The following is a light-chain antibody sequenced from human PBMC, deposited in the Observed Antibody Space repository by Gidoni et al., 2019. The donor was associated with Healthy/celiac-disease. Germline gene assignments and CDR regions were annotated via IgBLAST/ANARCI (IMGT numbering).Light chain of an antibody. V-gene: IGKV2-28*01. J-gene: IGKJ1*01. CDR2: LGS. CDR1: QSLLLSNGYNY. Sequence: IVMTQPPLPLPVTPGEPASTACRSSQSLLLSNGYNYLDWYLQKPGQSPQLLIYLGSNRASGVPDRFSGSGSGTDFTLKISRVEAEDVGVYYCMQDLQKPWTFGQGTKVEIK. CDR3: MQDLQKPWT.